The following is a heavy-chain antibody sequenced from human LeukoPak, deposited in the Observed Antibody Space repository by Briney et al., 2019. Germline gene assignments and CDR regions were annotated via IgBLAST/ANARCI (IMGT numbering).Heavy chain of an antibody. CDR3: ARGVPVRYYDFWSGYYESGDYFDY. Sequence: PGGSPRLSCAASGFTFSGYEMNWVRQAPGKGLEWVSYISSSSSTIYYADSVKGRFTISRDNAKSSLYLQMNSLRAEDTAVYYCARGVPVRYYDFWSGYYESGDYFDYWGQGTLVTVSS. D-gene: IGHD3-3*01. CDR1: GFTFSGYE. V-gene: IGHV3-48*03. J-gene: IGHJ4*02. CDR2: ISSSSSTI.